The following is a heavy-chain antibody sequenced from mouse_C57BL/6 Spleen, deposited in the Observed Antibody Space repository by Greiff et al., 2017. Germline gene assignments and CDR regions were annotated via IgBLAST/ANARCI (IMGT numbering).Heavy chain of an antibody. CDR3: ASDYACAMDY. V-gene: IGHV1-82*01. J-gene: IGHJ4*01. Sequence: QVQLKQSGPELVKPGASVKISCKASGYAFSSSWMNWVKQRPGKGLEWIGRIYPGDGDTSYNGKFKGKATLTADKSSSTAYMQLSSLTSEDSAVYFCASDYACAMDYWGQGTSVTVSS. CDR2: IYPGDGDT. D-gene: IGHD2-4*01. CDR1: GYAFSSSW.